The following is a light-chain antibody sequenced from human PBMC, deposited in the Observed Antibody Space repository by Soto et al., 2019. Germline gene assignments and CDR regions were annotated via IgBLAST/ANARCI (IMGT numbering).Light chain of an antibody. CDR2: DAT. Sequence: EIVLTQSPGTLSLSPGERATLSCRASQSVSSSWLAWYQQKPGQAPRLLIYDATIRATGIPDRSSGSGSGTDFTLAISRLEPEDFAVYYCQQYGSSPTAFGPGTKVDIK. CDR1: QSVSSSW. CDR3: QQYGSSPTA. J-gene: IGKJ3*01. V-gene: IGKV3-20*01.